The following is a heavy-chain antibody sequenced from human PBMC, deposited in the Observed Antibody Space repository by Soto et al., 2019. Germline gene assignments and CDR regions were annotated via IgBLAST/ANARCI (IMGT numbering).Heavy chain of an antibody. CDR2: IIPIFGTA. D-gene: IGHD6-13*01. CDR3: GGAAGYYYCYGMDV. V-gene: IGHV1-69*13. Sequence: SVKVSCKASGGTFSSYAISWVRQAPGQGLEWMGGIIPIFGTANYAQKFQGRVTITADESTSTAYMELSSLRSEDTAVYYCGGAAGYYYCYGMDVWGQGTTVTVSS. J-gene: IGHJ6*02. CDR1: GGTFSSYA.